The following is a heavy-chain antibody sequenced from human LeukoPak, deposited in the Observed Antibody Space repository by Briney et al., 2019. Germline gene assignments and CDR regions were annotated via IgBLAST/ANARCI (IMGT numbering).Heavy chain of an antibody. D-gene: IGHD4-23*01. CDR1: GGSISSGGYS. J-gene: IGHJ3*02. CDR2: IYHSGST. V-gene: IGHV4-30-2*01. Sequence: SETLSLTCAVSGGSISSGGYSWSWIRQPPGKGLEWIGYIYHSGSTYYNPSLKSRVTISVDRSKNQFSLKLSSVTAADTAVYYCARDNYGGNSQDAFDIWGQGTMVTVSS. CDR3: ARDNYGGNSQDAFDI.